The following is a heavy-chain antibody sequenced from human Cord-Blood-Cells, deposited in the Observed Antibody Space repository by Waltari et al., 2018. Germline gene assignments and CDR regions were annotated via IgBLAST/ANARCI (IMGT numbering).Heavy chain of an antibody. CDR3: AKTGAGDGTFYFDY. Sequence: QVQLQQWGAGLLKPSETLSLTCAVYGGSFSGYYWSWIRQPPGKGLEWIGEINHSGSTNYNPSRKGRVTISVDTSKNQFSLKLSSVTAADTAVYYCAKTGAGDGTFYFDYWGQGTLVTVSS. J-gene: IGHJ4*02. CDR1: GGSFSGYY. V-gene: IGHV4-34*01. CDR2: INHSGST. D-gene: IGHD7-27*01.